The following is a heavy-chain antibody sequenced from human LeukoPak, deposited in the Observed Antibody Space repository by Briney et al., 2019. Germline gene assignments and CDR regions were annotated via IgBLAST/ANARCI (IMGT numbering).Heavy chain of an antibody. CDR1: GYSFTGYY. D-gene: IGHD1-14*01. CDR3: ARVRPDGDKMFYFDN. CDR2: INPNSGVT. V-gene: IGHV1-2*06. Sequence: ASVKVSCKASGYSFTGYYIHWMRQAPGRGLVWMGRINPNSGVTKCAQQFQGRVTMTRDTSITTAYMELSSLRSDDTAVYYCARVRPDGDKMFYFDNWGQGTLVTVSS. J-gene: IGHJ4*02.